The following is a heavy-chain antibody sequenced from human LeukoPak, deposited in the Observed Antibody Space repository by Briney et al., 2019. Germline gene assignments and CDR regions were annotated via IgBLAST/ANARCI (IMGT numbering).Heavy chain of an antibody. D-gene: IGHD5-18*01. V-gene: IGHV3-53*04. CDR1: GFTFSSYA. Sequence: PGGSLRLSCAASGFTFSSYAMHWVRQAPGKGLEWVSVIYSGGSTYYADSVKGRFTISRHNSKNTLYLQMNSLRAEDTAVYYCASASGYSYGNSAFDIWGQGTMVTVSS. CDR2: IYSGGST. CDR3: ASASGYSYGNSAFDI. J-gene: IGHJ3*02.